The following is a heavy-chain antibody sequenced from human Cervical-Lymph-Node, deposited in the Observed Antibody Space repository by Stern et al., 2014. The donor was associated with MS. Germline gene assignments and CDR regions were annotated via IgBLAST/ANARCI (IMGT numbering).Heavy chain of an antibody. J-gene: IGHJ4*02. Sequence: QVQLVESGGGVVQPGRSLRLSCATSGFTFGRHSMHWVRQAPGTGLEWVAIISYDGSSQHYADSVKGRFTISRSNFNNTLYLQMNSLRVEDTAMYYCARPSAARYFDYWGQGSQVTVSS. CDR1: GFTFGRHS. CDR2: ISYDGSSQ. V-gene: IGHV3-30-3*01. CDR3: ARPSAARYFDY. D-gene: IGHD6-25*01.